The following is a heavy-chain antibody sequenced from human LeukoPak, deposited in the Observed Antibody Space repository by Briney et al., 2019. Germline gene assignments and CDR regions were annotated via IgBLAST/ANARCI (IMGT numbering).Heavy chain of an antibody. CDR2: IYYSGST. J-gene: IGHJ4*02. V-gene: IGHV4-39*07. Sequence: SETLSLTCTVSGGSISSSSYYWGWIRQPPGKGLEWIGSIYYSGSTYYNPSLKSRVTISVDTSKNQFSLKLSSVTAADTAVYYCARGSVRGSFDYWGQGTLVTVSS. CDR3: ARGSVRGSFDY. CDR1: GGSISSSSYY. D-gene: IGHD5-12*01.